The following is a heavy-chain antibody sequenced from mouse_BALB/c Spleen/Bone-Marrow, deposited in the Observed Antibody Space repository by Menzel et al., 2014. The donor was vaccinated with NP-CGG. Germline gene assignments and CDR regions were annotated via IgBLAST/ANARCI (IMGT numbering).Heavy chain of an antibody. CDR3: ARGDYRSYYFDY. J-gene: IGHJ2*01. CDR1: GYAFTNYL. V-gene: IGHV1-54*01. D-gene: IGHD2-14*01. Sequence: QVQLKQSGAELVRPGTSVKVSCKASGYAFTNYLIEWVKQRPGQGLEWIGVINPGSGGTNYNEKFKGKATLTADKSSSTAFMQLSRLTSDDSAVYFCARGDYRSYYFDYWGQGTTLTVSS. CDR2: INPGSGGT.